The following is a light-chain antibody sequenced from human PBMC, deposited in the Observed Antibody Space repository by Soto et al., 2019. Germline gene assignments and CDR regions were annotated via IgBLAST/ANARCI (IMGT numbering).Light chain of an antibody. CDR1: GSVSNN. CDR2: GAS. V-gene: IGKV3-15*01. J-gene: IGKJ4*01. CDR3: QQYNAWPLT. Sequence: EIVRTQSPATLSVSQGERATLSCRASGSVSNNLAWYQQKPGQAPRLLIYGASARATGIPARFSGSGSGTEFTLTISGLQSEDFAVYYCQQYNAWPLTFGGGTKVEIK.